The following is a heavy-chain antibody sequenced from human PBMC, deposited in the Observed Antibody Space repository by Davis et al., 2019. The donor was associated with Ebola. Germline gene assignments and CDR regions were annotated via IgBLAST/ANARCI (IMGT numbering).Heavy chain of an antibody. D-gene: IGHD3-16*01. Sequence: MPSETLSLTCAVYGGSFSGYYWSWIRQPPGKGLEWIGEINHSGSTNYNPSLKSRVTISVDTSKNQFSLKLSSVTAADTAVYYCARRGRGSTMYYGMDVWGQGTTVTVSS. CDR2: INHSGST. V-gene: IGHV4-34*01. CDR3: ARRGRGSTMYYGMDV. CDR1: GGSFSGYY. J-gene: IGHJ6*02.